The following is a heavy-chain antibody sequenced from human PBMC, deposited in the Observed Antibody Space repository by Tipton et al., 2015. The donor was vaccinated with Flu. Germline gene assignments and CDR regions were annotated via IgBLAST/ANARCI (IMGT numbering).Heavy chain of an antibody. CDR2: KYHSGTT. J-gene: IGHJ4*02. V-gene: IGHV4-38-2*01. CDR3: ARLTTRTYCPDY. Sequence: LRLSCAVSGYSINSGYFWGWIRQPPGKGLEWIGSKYHSGTTCYNPSLKSRVTISVDTSKNQFSLKLSSVTAADTAVYYCARLTTRTYCPDYWGQGTLVTVSS. CDR1: GYSINSGYF. D-gene: IGHD1-26*01.